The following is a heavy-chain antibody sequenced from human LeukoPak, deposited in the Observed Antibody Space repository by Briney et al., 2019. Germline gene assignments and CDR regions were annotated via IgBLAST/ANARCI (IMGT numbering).Heavy chain of an antibody. CDR2: ISSSSSYI. V-gene: IGHV3-21*01. D-gene: IGHD3-22*01. CDR3: ARDSSGYGNDY. J-gene: IGHJ4*02. Sequence: GGSLRLSCAASGFTFSSYSMNWVRQAPGKGLEWVSSISSSSSYIYYADSAKGRFTISRDNAKNSLYLQMNSLRAEDTAVYYCARDSSGYGNDYWGQGTLVTVSS. CDR1: GFTFSSYS.